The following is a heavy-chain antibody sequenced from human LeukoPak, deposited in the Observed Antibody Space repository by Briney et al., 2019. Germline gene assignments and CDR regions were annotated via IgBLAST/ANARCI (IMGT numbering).Heavy chain of an antibody. CDR1: GGSISSYY. V-gene: IGHV4-59*01. D-gene: IGHD6-25*01. CDR2: IYYSGST. J-gene: IGHJ4*02. CDR3: ARVVRRARLFDY. Sequence: SETLSLTCTVSGGSISSYYWSWVRQPPGKGLEWIGYIYYSGSTNYNPSLKSRVTISVDTSKNQFSLKLSSVTAADTAVYYCARVVRRARLFDYWGQGTLVTVSS.